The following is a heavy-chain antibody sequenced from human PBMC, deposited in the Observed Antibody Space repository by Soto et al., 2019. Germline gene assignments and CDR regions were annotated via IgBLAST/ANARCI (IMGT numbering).Heavy chain of an antibody. CDR1: DYTFAAYW. D-gene: IGHD3-3*01. Sequence: PGESLKISCKGFDYTFAAYWSGWLRQMPGKGLEWMGVINSRDSDVKYSPPFEGQVTMSADKSINTAFLQWRSLKASDTDMHYCARTDYTQDVWYHKYDIWGQGTMVTV. J-gene: IGHJ3*02. CDR3: ARTDYTQDVWYHKYDI. CDR2: INSRDSDV. V-gene: IGHV5-51*01.